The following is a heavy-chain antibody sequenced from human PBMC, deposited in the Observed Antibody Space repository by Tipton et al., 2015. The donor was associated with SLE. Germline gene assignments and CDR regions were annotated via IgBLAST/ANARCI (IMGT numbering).Heavy chain of an antibody. Sequence: TLSLTCTVSGGSISRGGYYWSWIRQLPGKGLEWIGYIYESGNTYYYNPSLKSRVTILVDTSRNQFSLRLSSVTAADTAVYYCARDDDSSAYDGRGDALDIWGQGTMVTVSS. J-gene: IGHJ3*02. V-gene: IGHV4-31*03. D-gene: IGHD3-22*01. CDR3: ARDDDSSAYDGRGDALDI. CDR1: GGSISRGGYY. CDR2: IYESGNTY.